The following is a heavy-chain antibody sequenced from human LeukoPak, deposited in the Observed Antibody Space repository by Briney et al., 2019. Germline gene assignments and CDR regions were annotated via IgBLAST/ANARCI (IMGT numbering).Heavy chain of an antibody. CDR2: IKGDGSKK. CDR3: ARDEVGGSYAY. Sequence: PGGSLRLSCVVSGFTFSRYWMSWVRQAPGKGLEWVANIKGDGSKKDYVDSVKVRFTITRDNANNALYLEMNSLRAEDTAVYYWARDEVGGSYAYWGQGTLVTVSS. D-gene: IGHD1-26*01. CDR1: GFTFSRYW. V-gene: IGHV3-7*01. J-gene: IGHJ4*02.